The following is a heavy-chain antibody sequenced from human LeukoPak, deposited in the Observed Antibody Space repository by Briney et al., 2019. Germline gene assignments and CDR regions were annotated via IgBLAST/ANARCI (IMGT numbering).Heavy chain of an antibody. D-gene: IGHD2-8*01. CDR3: ARTKTDHDPFDI. J-gene: IGHJ3*02. Sequence: ASVKVSCKASGYTFTSYNINWVRQATGQGLEWMGWMNPNSGSTGYAQKFQGRVTMTRYTSISTAYMELSSLRSEDTAVYYCARTKTDHDPFDIWGQGTMVTVSS. V-gene: IGHV1-8*01. CDR1: GYTFTSYN. CDR2: MNPNSGST.